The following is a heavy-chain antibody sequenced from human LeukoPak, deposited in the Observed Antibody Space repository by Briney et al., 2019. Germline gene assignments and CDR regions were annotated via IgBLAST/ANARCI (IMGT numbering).Heavy chain of an antibody. CDR3: AKDQEGSGAYPHFHS. CDR1: GFTFSSYA. CDR2: ISGFGGNT. V-gene: IGHV3-23*01. Sequence: GGSLRLSCAASGFTFSSYAMSWIRQARGKGLEWVSGISGFGGNTFYPDSVRGRFTISRDNSKNTLYLQMNSLRAEDSALYYCAKDQEGSGAYPHFHSWGQGTLVSVSS. D-gene: IGHD3-10*01. J-gene: IGHJ4*02.